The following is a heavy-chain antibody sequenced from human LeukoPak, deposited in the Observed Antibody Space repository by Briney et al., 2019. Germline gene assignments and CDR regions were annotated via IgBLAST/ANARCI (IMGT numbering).Heavy chain of an antibody. CDR2: IIPIFGTA. CDR1: GGTFSSYA. Sequence: ASVKVSCKASGGTFSSYAISWVRQAPGQGLEWIGGIIPIFGTANYAQKFQGRVTITTDESTSTAYMELSSLRSDDTAVYYCARVGAILRYYYYMDVWGKGTTVTVSS. V-gene: IGHV1-69*05. J-gene: IGHJ6*03. D-gene: IGHD2-21*01. CDR3: ARVGAILRYYYYMDV.